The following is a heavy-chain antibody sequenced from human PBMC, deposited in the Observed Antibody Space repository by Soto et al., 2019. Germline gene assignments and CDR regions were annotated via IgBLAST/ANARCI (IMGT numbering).Heavy chain of an antibody. V-gene: IGHV3-23*01. CDR1: GFTFSSYA. CDR3: AKDLGVALDAFDI. J-gene: IGHJ3*02. CDR2: ISGSGGST. Sequence: GGSLRLSCAASGFTFSSYAMSWVRQAPGKGLEWVSAISGSGGSTYYADSVKGRFTISRDNSKNTLYLQINSLRAEDTAVYYCAKDLGVALDAFDIWGQGTMVTVSS. D-gene: IGHD3-16*01.